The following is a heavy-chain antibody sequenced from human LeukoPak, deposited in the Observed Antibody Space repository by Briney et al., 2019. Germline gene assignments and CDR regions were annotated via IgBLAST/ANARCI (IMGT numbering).Heavy chain of an antibody. CDR1: GFTFSSYG. CDR2: ISGSGGST. V-gene: IGHV3-23*01. D-gene: IGHD1-26*01. CDR3: AREVGAQDY. J-gene: IGHJ4*02. Sequence: GGSLRLSCAASGFTFSSYGMHWVRQAPGKGLEWVSVISGSGGSTYYADSVKGRFTISRDNSKNTLYLQMNSLRAEDTAVYYCAREVGAQDYWGQGTLVTVSS.